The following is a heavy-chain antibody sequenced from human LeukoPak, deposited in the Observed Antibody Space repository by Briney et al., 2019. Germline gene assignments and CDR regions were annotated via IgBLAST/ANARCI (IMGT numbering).Heavy chain of an antibody. J-gene: IGHJ3*02. V-gene: IGHV1-8*01. CDR2: MNFNSGST. CDR1: GYTFPNYD. CDR3: AKVGLGNTAIHI. Sequence: ASVKVSCKASGYTFPNYDINWVRQATGQGLEWMGWMNFNSGSTGYAQKFQGRVTMTRNTAISTVYMELSSPQSEDTAIYYCAKVGLGNTAIHIWGQGTMVTVSS. D-gene: IGHD3/OR15-3a*01.